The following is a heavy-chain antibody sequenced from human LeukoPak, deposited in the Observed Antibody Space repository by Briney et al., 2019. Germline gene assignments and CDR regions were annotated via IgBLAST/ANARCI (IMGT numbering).Heavy chain of an antibody. CDR3: AREFRSGYNSRWFDY. CDR1: GIILSSYW. D-gene: IGHD6-19*01. J-gene: IGHJ5*01. V-gene: IGHV3-7*01. CDR2: IKQDGSEK. Sequence: GGSLTLSCAASGIILSSYWMSWVRQAPGKGLEWVANIKQDGSEKWYVDSVKGRFTISGDNAKNSLYLQMNSLRVEDTAVYYCAREFRSGYNSRWFDYWGQGTLVTVSS.